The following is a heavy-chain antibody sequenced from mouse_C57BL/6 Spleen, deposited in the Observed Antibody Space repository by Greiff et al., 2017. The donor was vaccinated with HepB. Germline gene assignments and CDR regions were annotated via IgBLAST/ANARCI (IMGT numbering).Heavy chain of an antibody. V-gene: IGHV14-1*01. D-gene: IGHD2-4*01. CDR2: IDPEDGDT. CDR3: TTIDYDGGFAY. CDR1: GFNIKDYY. Sequence: VQLQQSGAELVRPGASVKLSCTASGFNIKDYYMHWVKQRPEQGLEWIGRIDPEDGDTEYAPKFQGKATMTADTSSNTAYLQLSSLTSEETAVYYCTTIDYDGGFAYLGQGTLVTVSA. J-gene: IGHJ3*01.